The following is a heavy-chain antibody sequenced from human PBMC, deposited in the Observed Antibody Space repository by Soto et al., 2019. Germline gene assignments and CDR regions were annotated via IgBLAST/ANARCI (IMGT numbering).Heavy chain of an antibody. V-gene: IGHV4-39*01. CDR1: GGSISSSSYY. CDR3: ARHKDYGDYGWFDP. D-gene: IGHD4-17*01. Sequence: SETLSLTCTVSGGSISSSSYYWGWIRQPPGKGLEWIGSIYYSGSTYYNPSLKSRVTISVDTSKNQFSLKLISVTAADTAVYYCARHKDYGDYGWFDPWGQGTLVTVSS. J-gene: IGHJ5*02. CDR2: IYYSGST.